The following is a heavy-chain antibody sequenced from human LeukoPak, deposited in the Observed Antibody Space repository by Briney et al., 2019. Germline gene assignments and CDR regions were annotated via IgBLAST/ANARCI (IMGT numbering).Heavy chain of an antibody. CDR2: IYHSGST. V-gene: IGHV4-30-2*01. Sequence: SETLSLTCTVSGGSISSGGYYWSWIRQPPGKGLEWIGYIYHSGSTYYYPSLKSRVTISVDRSKNQFSLKLSSVTAADTAVYFCARSYPRHSGYEWGDAFDIWGPGTMVTVSS. J-gene: IGHJ3*02. CDR3: ARSYPRHSGYEWGDAFDI. CDR1: GGSISSGGYY. D-gene: IGHD5-12*01.